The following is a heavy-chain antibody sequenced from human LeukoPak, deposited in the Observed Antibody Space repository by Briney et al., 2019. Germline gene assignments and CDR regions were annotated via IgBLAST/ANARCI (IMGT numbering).Heavy chain of an antibody. CDR2: ISDDGSNK. CDR3: AKDLENYYDSSGYVDY. Sequence: PGRSPRLSCAASGFTFSSYGMHWVRQAPGKGLEWVAAISDDGSNKYYADSVKGRFTISRDNSKNTVYLQMNSLRAEDTAVYYCAKDLENYYDSSGYVDYWGQGTLVTVSS. CDR1: GFTFSSYG. D-gene: IGHD3-22*01. J-gene: IGHJ4*02. V-gene: IGHV3-30*18.